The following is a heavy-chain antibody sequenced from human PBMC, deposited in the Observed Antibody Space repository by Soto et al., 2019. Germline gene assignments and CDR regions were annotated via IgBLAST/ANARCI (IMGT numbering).Heavy chain of an antibody. CDR1: GFTFSSYA. CDR2: ISGSGGST. V-gene: IGHV3-23*01. Sequence: GGSLRLSCAASGFTFSSYAMSWVRQAPGKGLEWVSVISGSGGSTYYADSVKGRFTISRDNSKNTLYLQMNSLRAEDTAVYYCAKASYGNSDAFDIWGQGTMVTVSS. J-gene: IGHJ3*02. D-gene: IGHD5-18*01. CDR3: AKASYGNSDAFDI.